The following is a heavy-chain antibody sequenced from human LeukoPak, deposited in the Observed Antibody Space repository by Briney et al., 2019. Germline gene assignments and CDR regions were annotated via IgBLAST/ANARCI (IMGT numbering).Heavy chain of an antibody. Sequence: GASVKVSCKASGYTFTGYYMHWVRQAPGQGLEWVGWISPYNGNTNYAQKLQGRVTMTTDTSTTTAYMELRSLRSDDTAVYYCARGGVVPPATVNWFDPWGQGTLVTVSS. CDR3: ARGGVVPPATVNWFDP. J-gene: IGHJ5*02. CDR1: GYTFTGYY. D-gene: IGHD2-2*01. CDR2: ISPYNGNT. V-gene: IGHV1-18*04.